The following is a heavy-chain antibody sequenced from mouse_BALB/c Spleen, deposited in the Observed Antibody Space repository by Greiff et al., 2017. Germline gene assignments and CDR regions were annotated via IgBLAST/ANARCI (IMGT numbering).Heavy chain of an antibody. CDR3: ARDDYEGAWFAY. CDR1: GYTFTSYW. CDR2: INPSTGYT. D-gene: IGHD2-4*01. V-gene: IGHV1-7*01. Sequence: VQLQQSGAELAKPGASVKMSCKASGYTFTSYWMHWVKQRPGQGLEWIGYINPSTGYTEYNQKFKDKATLTADKSSSTAYMQLSSLTSEDSAVYYCARDDYEGAWFAYWGQGTLVTVSA. J-gene: IGHJ3*01.